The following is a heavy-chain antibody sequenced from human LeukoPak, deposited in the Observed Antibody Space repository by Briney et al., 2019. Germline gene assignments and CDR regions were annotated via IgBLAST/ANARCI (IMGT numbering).Heavy chain of an antibody. Sequence: SETLSLTCTVSGGSISSGGYYWSWIRQHPGKGLEWIGYIYYSGSTYYNPSLKSRVTISVDTSKNQFSLKLSSMTAADTAVYYCARGGYSGYDLGNFDYWGQGTLVTVSS. D-gene: IGHD5-12*01. CDR1: GGSISSGGYY. CDR2: IYYSGST. CDR3: ARGGYSGYDLGNFDY. J-gene: IGHJ4*02. V-gene: IGHV4-31*03.